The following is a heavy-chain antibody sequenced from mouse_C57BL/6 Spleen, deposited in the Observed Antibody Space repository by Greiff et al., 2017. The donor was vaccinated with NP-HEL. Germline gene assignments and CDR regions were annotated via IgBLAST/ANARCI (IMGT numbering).Heavy chain of an antibody. CDR2: IHPNSGST. CDR3: AREGTLDY. CDR1: GYTFTSYW. D-gene: IGHD3-3*01. V-gene: IGHV1-64*01. Sequence: VQLKQPGAELVKPGASVKLSCKASGYTFTSYWMHWVKQRPGQGLEWIGMIHPNSGSTNYNEKFKSKATLTVDKSSSTSYMQLSSLTSEDSAVYYCAREGTLDYWGQGTTLTVSS. J-gene: IGHJ2*01.